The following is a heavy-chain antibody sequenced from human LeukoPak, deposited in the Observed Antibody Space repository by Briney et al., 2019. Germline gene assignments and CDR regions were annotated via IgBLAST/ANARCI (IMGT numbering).Heavy chain of an antibody. D-gene: IGHD2-15*01. CDR1: GFTFSSYN. V-gene: IGHV3-21*01. CDR3: ARGLGYCSGGTCHHYFDY. J-gene: IGHJ4*02. Sequence: GGSLRLSCAASGFTFSSYNMNWVRQAPGKGLEWVSSISRSRSHISYADSLKGRFTMSSDNAKNSLYLQMISLRADDTAVYYCARGLGYCSGGTCHHYFDYWGQGTLVTVSS. CDR2: ISRSRSHI.